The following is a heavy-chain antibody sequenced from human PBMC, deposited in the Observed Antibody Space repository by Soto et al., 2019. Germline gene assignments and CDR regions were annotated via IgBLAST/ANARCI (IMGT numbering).Heavy chain of an antibody. V-gene: IGHV3-23*01. CDR1: GFTFSSYA. CDR2: VSGSGGST. CDR3: AKTSLGWNMRYDAFDI. J-gene: IGHJ3*02. D-gene: IGHD1-1*01. Sequence: GGPLRLTCAASGFTFSSYAMSCVIQDPGKGLEGVSAVSGSGGSTYYADSVKGRFTISSDNSKNTLYLQMDSLRSEDTAVYYCAKTSLGWNMRYDAFDIRGQGTMVTVSS.